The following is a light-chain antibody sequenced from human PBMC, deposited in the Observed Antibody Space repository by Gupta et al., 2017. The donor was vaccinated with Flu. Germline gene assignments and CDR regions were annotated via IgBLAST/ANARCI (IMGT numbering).Light chain of an antibody. CDR2: EDI. V-gene: IGLV2-23*01. Sequence: SALTQPASVSGSPGQSITISCTGTSSDVGTYPLVSWYQQYPGRAPKVMIYEDIKRPSGASNRFSGSKSGNTASLTISRLQAEDEADYYCCSYATGGTYVFGTGTKVTVL. J-gene: IGLJ1*01. CDR3: CSYATGGTYV. CDR1: SSDVGTYPL.